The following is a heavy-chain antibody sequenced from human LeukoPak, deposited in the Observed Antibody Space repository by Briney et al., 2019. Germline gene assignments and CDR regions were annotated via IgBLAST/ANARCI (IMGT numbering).Heavy chain of an antibody. Sequence: SETLSFTGTVSGGSISNYFWSWVRQPAGRDLNGIGRVYSTGRSEYNPSLKSRITMSVDTSKNQFSLKLSSVTAADTAVYYCARDGPRSGYDLGHFDNLGQGTLVTASS. D-gene: IGHD5-12*01. CDR2: VYSTGRS. J-gene: IGHJ4*02. V-gene: IGHV4-4*07. CDR3: ARDGPRSGYDLGHFDN. CDR1: GGSISNYF.